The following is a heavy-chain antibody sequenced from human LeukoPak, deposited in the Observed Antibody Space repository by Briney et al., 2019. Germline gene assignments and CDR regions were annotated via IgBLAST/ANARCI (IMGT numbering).Heavy chain of an antibody. D-gene: IGHD1/OR15-1a*01. CDR2: IYYSGST. Sequence: SETLSLTCSVSGGSISSSTYYWGWIRQPPGKGLEWIGSIYYSGSTYYHPSLKSRVTISVDTSKNQFSLKLSSVTAADTAVYYCARRNKRTLNLFDPWGQGTLVTVSS. CDR3: ARRNKRTLNLFDP. V-gene: IGHV4-39*01. J-gene: IGHJ5*02. CDR1: GGSISSSTYY.